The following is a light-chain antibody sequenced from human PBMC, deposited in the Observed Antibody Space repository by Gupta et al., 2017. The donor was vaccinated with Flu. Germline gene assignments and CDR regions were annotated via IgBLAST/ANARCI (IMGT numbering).Light chain of an antibody. CDR3: SSYTSSSTLWV. CDR1: SSDVGGYNY. Sequence: QSALTQPASVPGSPGQSITISCTGTSSDVGGYNYVSWYQQHPGKAPKLMIYEVSNRPSGVSNRFSGSKSGNTASLTISGLQAEDEADYYCSSYTSSSTLWVFGTGTKVTVL. J-gene: IGLJ1*01. V-gene: IGLV2-14*01. CDR2: EVS.